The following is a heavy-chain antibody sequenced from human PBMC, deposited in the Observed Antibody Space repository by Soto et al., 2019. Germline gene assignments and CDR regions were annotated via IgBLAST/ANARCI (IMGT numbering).Heavy chain of an antibody. CDR2: IYYSGST. CDR1: GGSVSRGSYY. CDR3: ARGLLHRWDDYVWGSYRHFDY. D-gene: IGHD3-16*02. Sequence: KPSETLSLTCTVPGGSVSRGSYYWSWIRQPPGKGLEWIGYIYYSGSTNYNPSLKSRVTISVDTSKHQFSLKLSSVTAADTAVYYCARGLLHRWDDYVWGSYRHFDYWGQGTLVTSPQ. J-gene: IGHJ4*02. V-gene: IGHV4-61*01.